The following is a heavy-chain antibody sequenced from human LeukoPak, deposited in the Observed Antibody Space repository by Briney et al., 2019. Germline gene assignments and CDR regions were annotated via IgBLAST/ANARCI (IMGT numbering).Heavy chain of an antibody. CDR3: ARDADYYYDSSGYYRGDY. V-gene: IGHV3-53*01. CDR1: GFTVSSNY. Sequence: GGFLRLSCAASGFTVSSNYMSWVRQAPGKGLEWVSVIYSGGSTYYADSVKGRFTISRDNPKNTLYLQMNSLRAEDTAVYHCARDADYYYDSSGYYRGDYWGQGTLVTVSS. D-gene: IGHD3-22*01. CDR2: IYSGGST. J-gene: IGHJ4*02.